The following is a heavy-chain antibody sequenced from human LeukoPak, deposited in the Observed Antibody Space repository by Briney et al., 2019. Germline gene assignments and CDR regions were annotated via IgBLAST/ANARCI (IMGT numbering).Heavy chain of an antibody. CDR1: GYTFTGYY. CDR2: INPNSGGT. D-gene: IGHD6-19*01. V-gene: IGHV1-2*02. CDR3: ATPSGYSSGWYSYYYGMDV. Sequence: GASVKVSCKASGYTFTGYYMHWVRQAPGQGLEWMGWINPNSGGTNYAQKFQGRVTMTRDTSISTAYMELGRLRSDDTAVYYCATPSGYSSGWYSYYYGMDVWGQGTTVTVSS. J-gene: IGHJ6*02.